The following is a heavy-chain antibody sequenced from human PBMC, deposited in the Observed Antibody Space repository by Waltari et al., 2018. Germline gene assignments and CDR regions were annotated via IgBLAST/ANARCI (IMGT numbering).Heavy chain of an antibody. CDR1: GYPFTSYA. J-gene: IGHJ4*02. D-gene: IGHD6-13*01. V-gene: IGHV1-3*03. CDR3: ATGYSSSWLLY. CDR2: INAGNGNT. Sequence: QVQLVQSGAEVKKPGASVKVSCKASGYPFTSYAMHWVRQAPGQRLEWMGWINAGNGNTKYSQEFQGRVTITRDTSASTAYMELSSLRSEDMAVYYCATGYSSSWLLYWGQGTLVTVSS.